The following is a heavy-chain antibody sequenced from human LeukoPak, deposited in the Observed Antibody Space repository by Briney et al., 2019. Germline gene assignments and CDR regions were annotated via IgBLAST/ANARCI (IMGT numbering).Heavy chain of an antibody. CDR1: GITFSSYA. J-gene: IGHJ4*02. Sequence: TGGSLRLSCAASGITFSSYAMHWVRQAPGKGLEWVAVISYDGSNKYYADSVKGRFTISRDNSKNTLYLQMNSLRAEDTAVYYCARDLYCGGDCYFFDYWGQRTLVTVSS. V-gene: IGHV3-30-3*01. CDR3: ARDLYCGGDCYFFDY. D-gene: IGHD2-21*02. CDR2: ISYDGSNK.